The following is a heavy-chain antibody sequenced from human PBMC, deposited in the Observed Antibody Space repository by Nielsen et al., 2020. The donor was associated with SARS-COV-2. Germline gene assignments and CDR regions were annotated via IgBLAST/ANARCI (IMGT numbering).Heavy chain of an antibody. D-gene: IGHD1-26*01. J-gene: IGHJ5*02. CDR2: IYPSVGST. CDR1: GYSFTSYD. Sequence: ASVKVSCKASGYSFTSYDMHWVRQAPGQGLEWMGVIYPSVGSTIYAQKFQGRVTMTRDTSTSTVSMELSSLRSEDTAVYYCARGAWLDPWGQGTLVSVPS. V-gene: IGHV1-46*01. CDR3: ARGAWLDP.